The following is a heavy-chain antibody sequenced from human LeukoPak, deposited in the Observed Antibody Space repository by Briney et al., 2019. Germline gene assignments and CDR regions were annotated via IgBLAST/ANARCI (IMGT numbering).Heavy chain of an antibody. Sequence: GSLRLSCAASGFTFSSYTMNWVRQPPGKGLEWVSNIGTSSTTIYYADFVKGRFTISRDNAKNSLYLQMNSLRAEDTAVYYCARVRGSSLSYYYMDVWGKGTTVTVSS. J-gene: IGHJ6*03. CDR1: GFTFSSYT. D-gene: IGHD6-13*01. V-gene: IGHV3-48*01. CDR3: ARVRGSSLSYYYMDV. CDR2: IGTSSTTI.